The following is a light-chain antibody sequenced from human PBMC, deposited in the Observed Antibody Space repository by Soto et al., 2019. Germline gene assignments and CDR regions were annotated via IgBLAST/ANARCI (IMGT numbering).Light chain of an antibody. CDR3: QQSSTALIT. CDR1: QRISNY. Sequence: DIQMTQSPSSLSASVGDRFTITCRASQRISNYLNWYQQKPGKAPKLLIYGASSLQSGVPSRFSGSGSGTDFTLTISSLQPEDCATYYCQQSSTALITFGQGTRLEIK. J-gene: IGKJ5*01. V-gene: IGKV1-39*01. CDR2: GAS.